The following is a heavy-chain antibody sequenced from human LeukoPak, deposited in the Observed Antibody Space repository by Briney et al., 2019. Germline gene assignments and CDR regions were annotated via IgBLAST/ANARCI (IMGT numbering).Heavy chain of an antibody. Sequence: GGSLRLSCAVSGFSFSIYWMSWVRQAPGKGLEWVANIKHDGSEKTYVDSLKGGFPFSRDNAKNSLYLQMNRLRADDTALYYCARYFSGGSCFDYWGQGTLVTVSS. CDR1: GFSFSIYW. CDR3: ARYFSGGSCFDY. V-gene: IGHV3-7*03. J-gene: IGHJ4*02. CDR2: IKHDGSEK. D-gene: IGHD2-15*01.